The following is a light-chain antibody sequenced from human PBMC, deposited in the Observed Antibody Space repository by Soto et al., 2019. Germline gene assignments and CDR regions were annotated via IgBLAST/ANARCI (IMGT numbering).Light chain of an antibody. J-gene: IGKJ1*01. CDR3: MQALQTPRT. Sequence: DLVMTQSPLSLPVTPGEPASISCRSSQSLLHSNGYNYLDWYLQKPGQSPQLLIYLGSSRASGVPDRFRGSGSGTDFTLKISRVEAEDVGVYYCMQALQTPRTFGQGTKVEIK. V-gene: IGKV2-28*01. CDR2: LGS. CDR1: QSLLHSNGYNY.